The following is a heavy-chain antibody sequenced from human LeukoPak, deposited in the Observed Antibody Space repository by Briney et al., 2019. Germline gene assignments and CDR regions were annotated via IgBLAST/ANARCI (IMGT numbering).Heavy chain of an antibody. CDR3: ARGTKGIAAASRALDY. D-gene: IGHD6-13*01. V-gene: IGHV4-34*01. J-gene: IGHJ4*02. Sequence: SETLSLTCAVYGGSFSGYYWSWIRQPPGKGLDWIGEINHSGSTNYNPSLKSRVTISVDTSKNQFSLKLSSVTAADTAVYYCARGTKGIAAASRALDYWGQGTLVTVSS. CDR1: GGSFSGYY. CDR2: INHSGST.